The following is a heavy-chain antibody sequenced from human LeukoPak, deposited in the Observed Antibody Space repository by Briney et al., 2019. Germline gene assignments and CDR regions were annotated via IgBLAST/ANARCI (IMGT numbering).Heavy chain of an antibody. CDR2: TRNKANSYTT. V-gene: IGHV3-72*01. CDR1: GFTFSDHY. D-gene: IGHD4-11*01. Sequence: GGSLRLSCAASGFTFSDHYMDWVRQAPGKGLEWVGRTRNKANSYTTEYAASVKGRFTISRDDSKNSLYLQMNSLKTEDTAVYYCTTDLVIPSNSVDYWGQGTLVTVSS. CDR3: TTDLVIPSNSVDY. J-gene: IGHJ4*02.